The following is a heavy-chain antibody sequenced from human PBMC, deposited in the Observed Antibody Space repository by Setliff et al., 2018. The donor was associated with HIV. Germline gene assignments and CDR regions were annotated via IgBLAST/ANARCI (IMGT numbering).Heavy chain of an antibody. V-gene: IGHV1-2*06. Sequence: GASVKVSCKASGYTFTDHYMHWVRQAPGQGLEWMGRITPNSGGTNYARKFQDRVTMTRDTSTSTAYMELSRLTSDDTAVYYCARDTENVFISGHRYFDYWGPGTLVTVSS. CDR1: GYTFTDHY. CDR3: ARDTENVFISGHRYFDY. CDR2: ITPNSGGT. D-gene: IGHD6-19*01. J-gene: IGHJ4*02.